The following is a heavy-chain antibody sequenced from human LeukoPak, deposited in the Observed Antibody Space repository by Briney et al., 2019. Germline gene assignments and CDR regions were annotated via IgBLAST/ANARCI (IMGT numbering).Heavy chain of an antibody. J-gene: IGHJ5*02. CDR2: IKSDGRST. D-gene: IGHD6-13*01. CDR1: GFTFSSNW. Sequence: GGSLRLSCAASGFTFSSNWMYWVRQAPGKGLVWVSYIKSDGRSTNYADSVKGRFTISRDNAKNTLYLQMNSLRAEDTAVYYCARDQGYNWNDIWGQGTLVTVSS. CDR3: ARDQGYNWNDI. V-gene: IGHV3-74*01.